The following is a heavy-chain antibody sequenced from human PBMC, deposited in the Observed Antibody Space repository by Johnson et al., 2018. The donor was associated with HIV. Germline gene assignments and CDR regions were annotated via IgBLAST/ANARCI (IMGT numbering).Heavy chain of an antibody. CDR1: GFTFSSSA. Sequence: MLLVESGGGVVQPGKSLRLSCAASGFTFSSSAMHWVRQAPGQGLQWVALISYDGSIKYFADSVKGRFTISRDNSKNTLHLQMNSLRAEDTAVYYCAREFGQASSYAFDIWGQGTMVTVSS. CDR3: AREFGQASSYAFDI. D-gene: IGHD3/OR15-3a*01. J-gene: IGHJ3*02. V-gene: IGHV3-30-3*01. CDR2: ISYDGSIK.